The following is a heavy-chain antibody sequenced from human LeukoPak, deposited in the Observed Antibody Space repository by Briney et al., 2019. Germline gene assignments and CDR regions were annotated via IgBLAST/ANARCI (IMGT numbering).Heavy chain of an antibody. CDR2: IFYTGTT. CDR1: GGSISSGSHY. D-gene: IGHD6-19*01. J-gene: IGHJ4*02. V-gene: IGHV4-61*10. CDR3: ARAGGLAVAAADLDF. Sequence: KPSETLSLTCTVSGGSISSGSHYRSWIRQPAGKGLEWIGYIFYTGTTNYNPSLKSRVTISVDTSNEQFSLKLTSVTAADSAVYYCARAGGLAVAAADLDFWGQGTLVTVSS.